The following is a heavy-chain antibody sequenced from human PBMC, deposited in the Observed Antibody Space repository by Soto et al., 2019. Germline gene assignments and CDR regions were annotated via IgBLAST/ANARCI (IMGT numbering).Heavy chain of an antibody. D-gene: IGHD3-10*01. Sequence: SETLSLTSAFHDGSISISNWWSCFRHPPGKGLEWIGEIYHSGSTNYNPSLKSRVTISVDKSKNQFSLKLSSVTAADTALYYCARAFMVRGVINWFDPWGQGTMVTASS. V-gene: IGHV4-4*02. J-gene: IGHJ5*02. CDR3: ARAFMVRGVINWFDP. CDR1: DGSISISNW. CDR2: IYHSGST.